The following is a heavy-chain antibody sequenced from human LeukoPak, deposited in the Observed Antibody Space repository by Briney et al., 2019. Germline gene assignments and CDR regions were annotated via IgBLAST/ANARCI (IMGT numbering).Heavy chain of an antibody. CDR2: ISNGGSNK. CDR1: GFTFSSYV. J-gene: IGHJ6*02. Sequence: GGSLRLSCAASGFTFSSYVIHWVRQAPGKGLEWVAVISNGGSNKYYADSVKGRFTISRDNSKNTLYLQINSLRAEDTAVYYCARQAAAAGTRNYYYGMDVWGQGTTVTVSS. V-gene: IGHV3-30-3*01. CDR3: ARQAAAAGTRNYYYGMDV. D-gene: IGHD6-13*01.